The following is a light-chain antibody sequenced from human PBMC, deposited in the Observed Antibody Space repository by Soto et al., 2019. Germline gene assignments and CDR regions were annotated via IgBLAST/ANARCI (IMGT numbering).Light chain of an antibody. CDR2: DVS. J-gene: IGLJ2*01. CDR3: SSYTSSSTLV. V-gene: IGLV2-14*01. CDR1: SSDVGGYNY. Sequence: QSVLTQPASVSGSPGQSITISCTGTSSDVGGYNYDSWYQQHPGKAPKLMIYDVSNRPSGVSNRFSGSKSGNTASLTISGLQAEDEADSYCSSYTSSSTLVFGGGTKITVL.